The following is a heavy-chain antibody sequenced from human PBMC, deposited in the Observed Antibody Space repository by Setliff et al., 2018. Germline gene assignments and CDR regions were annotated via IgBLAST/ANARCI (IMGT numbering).Heavy chain of an antibody. V-gene: IGHV3-48*03. CDR2: ISSSGSTI. J-gene: IGHJ4*02. CDR3: ATTPQSDYYYSHDGYFDY. D-gene: IGHD3-3*01. Sequence: PGGSLRLSCAASGFTFSTYEMNWVRQAPGKGLEWVSYISSSGSTIYYADSVKGRFTISRDNAKNSLYLQMNSLRAEDTAVYYCATTPQSDYYYSHDGYFDYWGQGTLVTVSS. CDR1: GFTFSTYE.